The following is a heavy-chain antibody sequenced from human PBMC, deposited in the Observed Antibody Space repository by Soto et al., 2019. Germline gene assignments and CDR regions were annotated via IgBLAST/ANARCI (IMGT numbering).Heavy chain of an antibody. CDR1: GFTFSSHT. CDR3: ARATKRGYSYGLYYFDY. D-gene: IGHD5-18*01. J-gene: IGHJ4*02. V-gene: IGHV3-53*01. Sequence: GGSLRLSCAASGFTFSSHTMGWVRQAPGKGLEWVADIYSGGNTYYPDSVKGRFTISRDDSKNTLYLQMNSLRAEDTAVYYCARATKRGYSYGLYYFDYWGQGTLVTVSS. CDR2: IYSGGNT.